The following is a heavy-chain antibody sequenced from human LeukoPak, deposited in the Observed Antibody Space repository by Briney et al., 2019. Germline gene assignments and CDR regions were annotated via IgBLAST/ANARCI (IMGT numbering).Heavy chain of an antibody. CDR2: IKSKTDGGTT. J-gene: IGHJ4*02. CDR1: GFTFNNAW. Sequence: GGSLRLSCAASGFTFNNAWMNWVRQAPGKGLEWVGRIKSKTDGGTTDYGAPVKGRFTISRDDSKSTLYLQVNSLKTEDTAVYYCTTDSGSGSYFSDYWGQGTLVTVSS. V-gene: IGHV3-15*01. CDR3: TTDSGSGSYFSDY. D-gene: IGHD1-26*01.